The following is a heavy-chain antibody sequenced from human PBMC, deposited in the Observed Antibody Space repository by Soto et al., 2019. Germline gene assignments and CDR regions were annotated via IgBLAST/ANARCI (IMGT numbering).Heavy chain of an antibody. CDR2: IYYSGST. D-gene: IGHD2-15*01. Sequence: QVQLQESGPGLVKPSQTLSLTCTVSGGSISSGGYYWSWIRQHPGKGLEWIGYIYYSGSTYYNPSLTSRVTISVDTSKNQFSLKLSSVTAADTAVYYCARGYCSGGSCFDYWGQGTLVTVSS. J-gene: IGHJ4*02. CDR1: GGSISSGGYY. CDR3: ARGYCSGGSCFDY. V-gene: IGHV4-31*03.